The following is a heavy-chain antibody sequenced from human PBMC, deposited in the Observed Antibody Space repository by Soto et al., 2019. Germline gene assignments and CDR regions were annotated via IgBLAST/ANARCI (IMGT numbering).Heavy chain of an antibody. CDR3: ARDSPYYYYGMDV. J-gene: IGHJ6*02. V-gene: IGHV1-2*04. Sequence: ASVKVSCKXSGYTFTGYYMHWVRQAPGQGLEWMGWINPNSGGTNYAQKFQGWVTMTRDTSISTAYMELSRLRSDDTAVYYCARDSPYYYYGMDVWGQGTTVTVSS. CDR1: GYTFTGYY. CDR2: INPNSGGT.